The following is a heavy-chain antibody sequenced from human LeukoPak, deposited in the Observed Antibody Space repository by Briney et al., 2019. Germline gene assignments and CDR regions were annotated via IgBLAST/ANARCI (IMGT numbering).Heavy chain of an antibody. J-gene: IGHJ6*03. D-gene: IGHD4-17*01. V-gene: IGHV1-2*02. Sequence: ASVKVSCKASGYTFTSYGISWVRQAPGQGLEWMGWINPNSGGTNYAQKFQGRVTMTRDTSISTAYMELSRLRSDDTAVYYCARIATVTTLTHYYYYYMDVWGKGTTVTVSS. CDR2: INPNSGGT. CDR1: GYTFTSYG. CDR3: ARIATVTTLTHYYYYYMDV.